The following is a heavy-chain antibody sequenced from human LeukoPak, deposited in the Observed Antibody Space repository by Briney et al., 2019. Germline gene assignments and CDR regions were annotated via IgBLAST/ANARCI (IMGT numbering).Heavy chain of an antibody. V-gene: IGHV3-23*01. J-gene: IGHJ4*02. CDR2: ISGSGGST. CDR1: GFTFSSYA. D-gene: IGHD2-15*01. Sequence: VGSLRLSCAASGFTFSSYAMSWVRQAPGKGLEWVSAISGSGGSTYYADSVKGRFTISRDNSKNTLYLQMNSLRAEDTAVYYCAKDGYCRGGSCYKGDYWGQGTLVTVSS. CDR3: AKDGYCRGGSCYKGDY.